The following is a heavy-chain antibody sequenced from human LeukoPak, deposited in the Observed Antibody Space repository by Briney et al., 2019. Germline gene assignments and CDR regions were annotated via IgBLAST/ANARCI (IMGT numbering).Heavy chain of an antibody. V-gene: IGHV3-48*03. Sequence: GGSLRLSCAASGFTCSSYEMNWVRQAPGKGLKWVSYISSSGSTIYYADSVKGSFTISRDNANNSLYLQMNSLRAEDTAVYYCASFGDIVVGPAAPWGQGTLVTVSS. CDR2: ISSSGSTI. CDR3: ASFGDIVVGPAAP. D-gene: IGHD2-2*01. CDR1: GFTCSSYE. J-gene: IGHJ5*02.